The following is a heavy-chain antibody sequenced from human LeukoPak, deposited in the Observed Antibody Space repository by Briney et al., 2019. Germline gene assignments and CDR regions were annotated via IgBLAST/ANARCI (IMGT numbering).Heavy chain of an antibody. CDR3: AREKKGYSYGYRSGYDEYYYMDV. D-gene: IGHD5-18*01. CDR1: GYSISSGYY. J-gene: IGHJ6*03. V-gene: IGHV4-38-2*02. Sequence: PSETLSLTCTVSGYSISSGYYWGWIRQPPGKGLEWIGSIYHSGSTYYNPSLKSRVTISVDTSKNQFSLKLSSVTAADTAVYYCAREKKGYSYGYRSGYDEYYYMDVWGKGTTVTISS. CDR2: IYHSGST.